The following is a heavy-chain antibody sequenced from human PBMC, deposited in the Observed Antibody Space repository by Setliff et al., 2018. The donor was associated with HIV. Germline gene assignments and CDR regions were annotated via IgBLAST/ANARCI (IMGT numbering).Heavy chain of an antibody. J-gene: IGHJ3*02. CDR3: ARYKCINFACVGFDI. Sequence: SETLSLTCTVSYGSISGHYWTWIRQPPGKGLEWIGYIHHSGGTQYNPSLMSRLTMSVDSSKNQFSLSLSSVTAAATAVYYCARYKCINFACVGFDIWGQGTVVTVSS. CDR1: YGSISGHY. V-gene: IGHV4-59*11. D-gene: IGHD3-9*01. CDR2: IHHSGGT.